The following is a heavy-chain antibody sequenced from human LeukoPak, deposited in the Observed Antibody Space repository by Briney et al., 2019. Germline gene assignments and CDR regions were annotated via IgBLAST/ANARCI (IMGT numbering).Heavy chain of an antibody. J-gene: IGHJ4*02. CDR1: GFTFSSSA. D-gene: IGHD1-26*01. CDR2: VSSSGGST. Sequence: GGSLRLSCAASGFTFSSSAMSWVRQAPGKGLEWVSAVSSSGGSTYYADSVKGRFTISRDNSKDTLYLQMISLRAEDTAVYYCAKDQVGAQDYWGQGTLVTVSS. CDR3: AKDQVGAQDY. V-gene: IGHV3-23*01.